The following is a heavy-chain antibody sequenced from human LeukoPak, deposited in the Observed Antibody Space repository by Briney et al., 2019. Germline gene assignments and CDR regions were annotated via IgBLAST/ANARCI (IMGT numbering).Heavy chain of an antibody. D-gene: IGHD5-12*01. J-gene: IGHJ4*02. CDR3: ARGDTGFDL. CDR1: GYTFSGYY. V-gene: IGHV1-2*02. CDR2: INPNSGGT. Sequence: ASVKVSCKASGYTFSGYYIHWVRQAPGQGLEWMGWINPNSGGTNYAQRFQGRVTMTRDTSISTAYVELSWLRSADTALYYCARGDTGFDLWGQGTLVTVSS.